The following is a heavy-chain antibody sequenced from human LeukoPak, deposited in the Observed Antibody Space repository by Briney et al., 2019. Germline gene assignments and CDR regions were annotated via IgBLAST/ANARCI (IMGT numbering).Heavy chain of an antibody. CDR2: IYSDGGT. Sequence: QSGGSLRLSCAASGFTVSSNYMSWVRQAPGKGLEWVSVIYSDGGTYYADSVKGRFTISRDNSKNTLYLQMNSLRAEDTAVYYCASVMGTTYFNYWGQGTLVTVSS. CDR1: GFTVSSNY. J-gene: IGHJ4*02. D-gene: IGHD1-26*01. CDR3: ASVMGTTYFNY. V-gene: IGHV3-53*01.